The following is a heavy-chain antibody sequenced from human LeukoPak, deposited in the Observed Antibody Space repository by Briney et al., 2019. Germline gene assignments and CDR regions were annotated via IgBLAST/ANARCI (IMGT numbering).Heavy chain of an antibody. D-gene: IGHD3-3*01. CDR3: ARLTIFGAGDFDY. CDR2: INPSGGST. Sequence: ASVKVSXKASGYTFTSYYMHWLRQARGQGLEWMGIINPSGGSTSYAQKFQGRVTTTRDTSTSTVYMELSSLRSEDTAVYYCARLTIFGAGDFDYWGQGTLVTVSS. CDR1: GYTFTSYY. J-gene: IGHJ4*02. V-gene: IGHV1-46*03.